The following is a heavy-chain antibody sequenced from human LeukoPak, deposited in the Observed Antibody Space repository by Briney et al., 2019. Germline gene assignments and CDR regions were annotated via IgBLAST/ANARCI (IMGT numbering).Heavy chain of an antibody. CDR1: GFSVSSSF. V-gene: IGHV3-53*01. D-gene: IGHD1-26*01. CDR3: ARGRRWDLLVSLIDASDI. Sequence: GGSLRLSCAASGFSVSSSFMTWARQAPGKGLEWVSVIFSGGSTYYADSVKGRFTTSRDNSKNTLYLQMNSLRVEDTAIYYCARGRRWDLLVSLIDASDIWGQGTMVTVSS. CDR2: IFSGGST. J-gene: IGHJ3*02.